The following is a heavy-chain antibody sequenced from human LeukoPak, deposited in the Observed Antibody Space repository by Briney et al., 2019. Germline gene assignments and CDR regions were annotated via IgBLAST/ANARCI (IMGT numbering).Heavy chain of an antibody. V-gene: IGHV4-59*08. CDR1: GGSINNYY. Sequence: SETLSLTCTVSGGSINNYYWSWVRQPPGAGLEWLAYIYYTGSTNYNPSLKTRLTISVDTSKNQFSLRLNSVTAADTAVYYCARKIGRRDGYNWYAFDIWGQGTMVTVSS. D-gene: IGHD5-12*01. J-gene: IGHJ3*02. CDR3: ARKIGRRDGYNWYAFDI. CDR2: IYYTGST.